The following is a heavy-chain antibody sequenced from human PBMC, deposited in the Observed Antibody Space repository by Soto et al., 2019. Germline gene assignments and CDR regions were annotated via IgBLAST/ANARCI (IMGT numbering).Heavy chain of an antibody. CDR2: IIAYNCNT. J-gene: IGHJ4*02. CDR1: GYTFTSYG. D-gene: IGHD5-18*01. Sequence: QVQLVQSGAEVKKPGASVKVSCKASGYTFTSYGISWGRQAPGQGLEWMGWIIAYNCNTNYAQKLQGRVTMPTDTSASTAYMELRSLRSDATAVYCCASVADTAMAYFDYWGQVTLVTVSS. V-gene: IGHV1-18*01. CDR3: ASVADTAMAYFDY.